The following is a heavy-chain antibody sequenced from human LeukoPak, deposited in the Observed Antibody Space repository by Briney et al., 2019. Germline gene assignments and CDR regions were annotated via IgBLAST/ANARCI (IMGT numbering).Heavy chain of an antibody. D-gene: IGHD6-13*01. V-gene: IGHV3-74*01. CDR3: AREAGSWYSFFDY. J-gene: IGHJ4*02. CDR1: GFTFSSYW. CDR2: INSDGSST. Sequence: PGGSLRPSCAASGFTFSSYWMHWVRQAPGKGLVWVSRINSDGSSTSYADSVKGRFTISRDNAKNTLYLQMNSLRAEDTAVYYCAREAGSWYSFFDYWGQGTLVTVSS.